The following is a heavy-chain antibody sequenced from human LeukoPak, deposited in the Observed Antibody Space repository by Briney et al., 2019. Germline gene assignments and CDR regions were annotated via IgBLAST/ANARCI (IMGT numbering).Heavy chain of an antibody. Sequence: GASVKVSCKASGYTFTSYGISWVRQAPGQGLEWMGWISAYNGNTNYAQKLQGRVTMTTDTSTSTAYMELRSLRSDDTAVYYCARDRVPIAVAANWYFDLWGRGTLVTVSS. V-gene: IGHV1-18*01. J-gene: IGHJ2*01. D-gene: IGHD6-19*01. CDR2: ISAYNGNT. CDR3: ARDRVPIAVAANWYFDL. CDR1: GYTFTSYG.